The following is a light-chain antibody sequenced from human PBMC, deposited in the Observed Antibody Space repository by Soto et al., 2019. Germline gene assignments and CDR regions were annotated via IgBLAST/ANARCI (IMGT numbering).Light chain of an antibody. CDR2: KAS. CDR3: QQFYSYPRT. V-gene: IGKV1-5*03. CDR1: QSISIW. Sequence: DIQMTQSPATLSASVGDRVTITFRASQSISIWLAWYQQKPGKAPKILIYKASSLESGVPSRFSGSGSGTEFTLTISSLQPDDFATYYCQQFYSYPRTFGQGTKVDIK. J-gene: IGKJ1*01.